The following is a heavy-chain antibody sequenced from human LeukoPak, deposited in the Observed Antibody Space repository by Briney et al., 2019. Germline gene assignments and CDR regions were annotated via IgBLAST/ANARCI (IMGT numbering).Heavy chain of an antibody. V-gene: IGHV3-23*01. CDR3: AKPARTDYADY. CDR2: LSASGGNT. Sequence: PGGSLRLSCAASGFTFSSYAMNWVRQAPGKGLEWVSSLSASGGNTYYADSVKGRFTISRDNSKNTLYLQMNGLRAEDTAVYYCAKPARTDYADYWGQGTLVTVSS. J-gene: IGHJ4*02. D-gene: IGHD1-14*01. CDR1: GFTFSSYA.